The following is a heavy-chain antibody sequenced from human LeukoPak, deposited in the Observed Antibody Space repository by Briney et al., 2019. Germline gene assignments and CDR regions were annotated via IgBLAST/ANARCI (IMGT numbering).Heavy chain of an antibody. CDR2: IYHSGST. D-gene: IGHD3-10*01. CDR1: GFTFSSYSM. CDR3: ARAARLLWFGELTTFDI. V-gene: IGHV4-4*02. Sequence: GSLRLSCAASGFTFSSYSMNWVRQPPGKGLEWIGEIYHSGSTNYNPSLKSRVTISVDKSKNQFSLKLSSVTAADTAVYYCARAARLLWFGELTTFDIWGQGTMVTVSS. J-gene: IGHJ3*02.